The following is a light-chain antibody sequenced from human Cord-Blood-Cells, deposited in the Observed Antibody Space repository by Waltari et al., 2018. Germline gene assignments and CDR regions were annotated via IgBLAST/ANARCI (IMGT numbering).Light chain of an antibody. CDR2: GKN. J-gene: IGLJ3*02. V-gene: IGLV3-19*01. CDR3: NSRDSSGNHLV. CDR1: SLRSYY. Sequence: SSELTQDPAVSVALGQTVRIPCQGDSLRSYYASWYQQKPGQAPELVIYGKNNRPSGIPDRFSGSSTGNTASLTITGAQAEDEADYYCNSRDSSGNHLVFGGGTKLTVL.